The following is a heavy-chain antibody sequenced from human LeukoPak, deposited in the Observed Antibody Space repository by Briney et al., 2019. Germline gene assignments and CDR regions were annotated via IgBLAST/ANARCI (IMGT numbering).Heavy chain of an antibody. V-gene: IGHV3-30*04. J-gene: IGHJ4*02. CDR1: GFTFSSYA. CDR3: ARDRHSSGWIGY. Sequence: GRSLRLSCAASGFTFSSYAMHWVRQAPGKGLEWVAVISYDGSNKYYADSVKGRFTISRDNSKNTLYLQMNSLGAEDTAVYYCARDRHSSGWIGYWGQGTLVTVSS. CDR2: ISYDGSNK. D-gene: IGHD6-19*01.